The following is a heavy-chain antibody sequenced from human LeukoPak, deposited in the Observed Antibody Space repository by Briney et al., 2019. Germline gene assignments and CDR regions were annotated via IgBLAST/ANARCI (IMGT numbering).Heavy chain of an antibody. V-gene: IGHV3-23*01. CDR3: AKDRLTYYYDSSGYYFFDY. D-gene: IGHD3-22*01. CDR1: GFAFSSYA. CDR2: ISGSGGST. Sequence: GGSLRLSCAASGFAFSSYAMSWVRQAPGKGLEWVSAISGSGGSTYYADSVKGRFTISRDNSKNTLYLQMNSLRAEDTAVYYCAKDRLTYYYDSSGYYFFDYWGQGTLVTVSS. J-gene: IGHJ4*02.